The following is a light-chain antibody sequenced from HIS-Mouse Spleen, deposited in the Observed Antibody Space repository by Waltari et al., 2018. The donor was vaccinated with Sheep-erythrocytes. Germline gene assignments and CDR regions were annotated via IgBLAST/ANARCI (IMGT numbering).Light chain of an antibody. CDR2: RNN. V-gene: IGLV1-47*01. J-gene: IGLJ7*02. CDR1: SSNIGSNY. Sequence: QSVLTQPPSASGTPGQMVTISCSGSSSNIGSNYVYWYQQLPGTAPKLLIYRNNQRPSGVPDRFSGSKSGTSASLAISGLRSEDEADYYCAAWDDSLSGPVFGGGTQLTAL. CDR3: AAWDDSLSGPV.